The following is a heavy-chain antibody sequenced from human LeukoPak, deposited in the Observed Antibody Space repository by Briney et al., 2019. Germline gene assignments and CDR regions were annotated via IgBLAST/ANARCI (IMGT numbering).Heavy chain of an antibody. J-gene: IGHJ4*02. CDR1: GFTFSRSA. CDR3: ASYGGNSVFDY. D-gene: IGHD4-23*01. Sequence: GGSLRLSCAASGFTFSRSAMSWVRQAPGKGLEWVAVISYDGSNKYYADSVKGRFTISRDNSKNTLYLQMNSLRAEDTAVYYCASYGGNSVFDYWGQGTLVTVSS. V-gene: IGHV3-30*04. CDR2: ISYDGSNK.